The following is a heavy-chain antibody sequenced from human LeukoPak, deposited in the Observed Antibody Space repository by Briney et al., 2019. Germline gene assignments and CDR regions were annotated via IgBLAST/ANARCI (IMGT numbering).Heavy chain of an antibody. V-gene: IGHV3-23*01. CDR1: GFTFSSHA. J-gene: IGHJ2*01. CDR2: INGSGSST. Sequence: PGGSLRLSCAASGFTFSSHAMSWVRQAPGKGLRGFSAINGSGSSTYYADSVKGRVSISRDNSKNTLYLQMNSLRVEDTALYYCARDFWDDFEYFDLWGRGTLVTVSS. CDR3: ARDFWDDFEYFDL. D-gene: IGHD3-3*01.